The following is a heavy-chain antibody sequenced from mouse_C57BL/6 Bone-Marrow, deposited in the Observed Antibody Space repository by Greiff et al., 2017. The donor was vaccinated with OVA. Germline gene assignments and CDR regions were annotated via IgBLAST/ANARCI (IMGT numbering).Heavy chain of an antibody. CDR2: IRSKSNNYAT. V-gene: IGHV10-1*01. CDR1: GFSFNTYA. Sequence: GGGLVQPKGSLKLSCAASGFSFNTYAMNWVRQAPGKGLEWVARIRSKSNNYATYYADSVKDRFTISRDDSESMLYLQMNNLKTEDTAMYYCVRDYYGSSYTAWFAYWGQGTLVTVSA. J-gene: IGHJ3*01. CDR3: VRDYYGSSYTAWFAY. D-gene: IGHD1-1*01.